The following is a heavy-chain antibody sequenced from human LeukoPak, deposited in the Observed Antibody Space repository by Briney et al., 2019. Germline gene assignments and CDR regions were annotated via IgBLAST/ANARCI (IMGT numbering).Heavy chain of an antibody. CDR2: INHSGST. CDR3: ARPDYNWNDGWNAFDI. CDR1: GASISSGGYY. D-gene: IGHD1-1*01. J-gene: IGHJ3*02. V-gene: IGHV4-39*07. Sequence: PSETLSLTCTVSGASISSGGYYWTWIRQPPGKGLEWIGEINHSGSTNYNPSLKSQVTISVDTSKNQFSLKLSSVTAADTAVYYCARPDYNWNDGWNAFDIWGQGTMVTVSS.